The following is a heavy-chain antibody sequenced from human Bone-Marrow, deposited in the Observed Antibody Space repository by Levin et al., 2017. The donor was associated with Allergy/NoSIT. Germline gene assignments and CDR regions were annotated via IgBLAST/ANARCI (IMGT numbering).Heavy chain of an antibody. J-gene: IGHJ3*02. CDR1: GITFTNAW. CDR3: ATSELFWSGVSLFLI. D-gene: IGHD3-3*02. CDR2: IRSMVDGGTA. Sequence: PGGSLRLSCEATGITFTNAWMTWVRQAPGRGLEWVGRIRSMVDGGTADYAAHLEGRFIISRDDSKNTVFPQMNSLKTEDTAVYYCATSELFWSGVSLFLIWGRGTKVAVSS. V-gene: IGHV3-15*01.